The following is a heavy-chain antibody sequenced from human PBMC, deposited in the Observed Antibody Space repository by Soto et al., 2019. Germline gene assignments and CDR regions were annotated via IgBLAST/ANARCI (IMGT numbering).Heavy chain of an antibody. J-gene: IGHJ4*02. V-gene: IGHV1-69*02. Sequence: ASVKVSCKASGGTFSSYTISWVRQAPGQGLEWMGRIIPILGIANYAQKFQGRVTITADKSTSTAYMELSSLRSEDTAVYYCARSRIGTEYYFDYWGQGTLVTVSS. CDR1: GGTFSSYT. CDR2: IIPILGIA. CDR3: ARSRIGTEYYFDY. D-gene: IGHD1-26*01.